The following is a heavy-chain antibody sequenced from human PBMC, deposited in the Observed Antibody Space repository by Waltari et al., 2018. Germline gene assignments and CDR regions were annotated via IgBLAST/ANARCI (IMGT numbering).Heavy chain of an antibody. CDR3: TRGFASGIHYY. D-gene: IGHD3-10*01. CDR1: GFTFSSYS. V-gene: IGHV3-48*02. J-gene: IGHJ4*02. CDR2: ISKTITTI. Sequence: EVQLLASGGGLVQPGGSLRLSCAASGFTFSSYSLTWVRQAPGKGLECVSYISKTITTIHYADSVKGRFTISRDNAKNSVYLQMNSLRDEDTAMYYCTRGFASGIHYYWGQGTLVTVSS.